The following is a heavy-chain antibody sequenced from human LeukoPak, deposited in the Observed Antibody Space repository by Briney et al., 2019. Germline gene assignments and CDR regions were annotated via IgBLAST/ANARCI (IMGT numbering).Heavy chain of an antibody. V-gene: IGHV1-3*04. D-gene: IGHD3-16*01. CDR3: ARVLGPHFDY. CDR2: INTGNGNT. CDR1: GYTFTSYA. Sequence: GASVKVSCKASGYTFTSYAMHWVRQAPGQRLECMGWINTGNGNTKYSQKFQGRVTITRDTSASTAYMDLSSLRSEDTAVYYCARVLGPHFDYWGQGTLVTVSS. J-gene: IGHJ4*02.